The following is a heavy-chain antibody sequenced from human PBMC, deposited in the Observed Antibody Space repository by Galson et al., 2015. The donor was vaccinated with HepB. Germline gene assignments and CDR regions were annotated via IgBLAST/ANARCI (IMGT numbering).Heavy chain of an antibody. CDR2: ISYDGSNK. CDR1: GFTFSSYG. V-gene: IGHV3-30*18. Sequence: SLRLSCAASGFTFSSYGMHWVRQAPGKGLEWVAVISYDGSNKYYADSVKGRFTISRDNSKNTLYLQMNSLRAEDTAVYYCANSDYGDYGDYYYGMDVWGQGTTVTVSS. CDR3: ANSDYGDYGDYYYGMDV. D-gene: IGHD4-17*01. J-gene: IGHJ6*02.